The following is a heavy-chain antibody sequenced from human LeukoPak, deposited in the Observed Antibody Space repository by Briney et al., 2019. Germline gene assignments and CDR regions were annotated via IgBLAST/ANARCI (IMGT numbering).Heavy chain of an antibody. J-gene: IGHJ4*02. CDR3: ARVLPSGIAVAAY. CDR2: ISAYNGNT. V-gene: IGHV1-18*04. Sequence: ASVKVSCKASGYTFTGYYMHWVRQAPGQGLEWMGWISAYNGNTNYAQKLQGRVTMTTDTSTSTAYMELRSLRSDDTAVYYCARVLPSGIAVAAYWGQGTLVTVSS. D-gene: IGHD6-19*01. CDR1: GYTFTGYY.